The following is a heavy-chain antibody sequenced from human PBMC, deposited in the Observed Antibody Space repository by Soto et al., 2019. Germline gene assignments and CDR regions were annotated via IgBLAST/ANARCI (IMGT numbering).Heavy chain of an antibody. D-gene: IGHD2-21*02. J-gene: IGHJ5*02. CDR3: TTDQSYCGGDCYP. CDR2: IKSKTDGGTT. Sequence: PGGSLRLSCAASGFTLSNAWMSWVRQAPGKGLEWVGRIKSKTDGGTTDYAAPVKGRFTISRDDSKNTLYLQMNSLKTEDTAVYYCTTDQSYCGGDCYPWGQGTLVTVSS. V-gene: IGHV3-15*01. CDR1: GFTLSNAW.